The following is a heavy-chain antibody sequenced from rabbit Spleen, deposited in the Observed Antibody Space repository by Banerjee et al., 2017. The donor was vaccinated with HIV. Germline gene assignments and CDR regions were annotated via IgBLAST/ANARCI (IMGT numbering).Heavy chain of an antibody. V-gene: IGHV1S40*01. J-gene: IGHJ4*01. CDR1: GFSFSGGYW. D-gene: IGHD6-1*01. CDR2: IDAATSDNS. CDR3: ATRNYENVVYAYDL. Sequence: QSLEESGGGLVKPGASLTLTCTASGFSFSGGYWMCWVPPAPAKGLESIACIDAATSDNSYYTNWAKGRFTISKSTSLNTVTLQMTSLTAADTATYFCATRNYENVVYAYDLWGPGTLVTVS.